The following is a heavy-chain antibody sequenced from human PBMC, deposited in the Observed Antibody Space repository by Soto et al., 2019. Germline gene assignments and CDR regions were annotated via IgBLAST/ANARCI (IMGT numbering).Heavy chain of an antibody. CDR2: FDPEDGET. Sequence: ASVKVSCKVSGYTLTELSMHWVRQAPGKGLEWMGGFDPEDGETIYAQKFQGRVTMTEDTSTDTAYMELSSLRSEDTAVYYCATNHPYCSGGSCYSSSFFDGMDVWGQGTTLTVYS. J-gene: IGHJ6*02. CDR3: ATNHPYCSGGSCYSSSFFDGMDV. V-gene: IGHV1-24*01. D-gene: IGHD2-15*01. CDR1: GYTLTELS.